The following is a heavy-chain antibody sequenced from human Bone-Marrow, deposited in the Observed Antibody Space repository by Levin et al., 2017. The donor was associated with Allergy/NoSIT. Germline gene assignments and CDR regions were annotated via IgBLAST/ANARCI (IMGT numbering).Heavy chain of an antibody. V-gene: IGHV4-34*01. J-gene: IGHJ5*02. CDR2: INHSGST. Sequence: NASETLSLTCAVYGGSFSGYYWSWIRQPPGKGLEWIGEINHSGSTNYNPSLKSRVTISVDTSKNQFSLKLSSVTAADTAVYYCARPLVNCSGGSCYSYWFDPWGQGTLVTVSS. CDR3: ARPLVNCSGGSCYSYWFDP. CDR1: GGSFSGYY. D-gene: IGHD2-15*01.